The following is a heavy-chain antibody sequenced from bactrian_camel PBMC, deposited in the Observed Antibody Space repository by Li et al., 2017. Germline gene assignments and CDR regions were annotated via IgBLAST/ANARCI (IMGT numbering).Heavy chain of an antibody. J-gene: IGHJ4*01. CDR1: AHHFSTCS. Sequence: HVQLVESGGGSVQSGGSLMLSCAVSAHHFSTCSMGWYRRFPGQERRLVAAIRSDSSTWHRGDVEGRFTISQDNSKNTVYLQMNNLKLEDTAMYYCNTGAELRPTCDLNYWGQGTQVTVS. V-gene: IGHV3S55*01. CDR3: NTGAELRPTCDLNY. CDR2: IRSDSST. D-gene: IGHD3*01.